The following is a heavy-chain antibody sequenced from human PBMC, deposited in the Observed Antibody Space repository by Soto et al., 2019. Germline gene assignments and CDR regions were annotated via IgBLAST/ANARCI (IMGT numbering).Heavy chain of an antibody. J-gene: IGHJ5*02. V-gene: IGHV4-34*01. D-gene: IGHD3-3*01. CDR2: INHSGST. CDR3: ARGKRPTIFGVVMSPFYWFDP. Sequence: SETLSLTCAVYGGSFSGYYWSWIRQPPGKGLEWIGEINHSGSTNYTPSLKSRVTISVDTSKNQFSLKLSSVTAADTALYYCARGKRPTIFGVVMSPFYWFDPWGQGTLVTVS. CDR1: GGSFSGYY.